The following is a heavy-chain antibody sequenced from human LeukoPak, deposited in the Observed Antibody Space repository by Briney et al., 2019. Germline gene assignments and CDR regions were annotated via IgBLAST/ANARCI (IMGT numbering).Heavy chain of an antibody. D-gene: IGHD7-27*01. CDR1: GGSINYYY. V-gene: IGHV4-59*01. J-gene: IGHJ4*02. CDR2: IYYSGGT. CDR3: ARETPGAGHFDY. Sequence: PSETLSLTCTVSGGSINYYYWMWLRQPPGKGLEWIGYIYYSGGTHYNPSLKSRVTMLVDTSKNQFSLKLTAVTAADTAVYYCARETPGAGHFDYWGQGSQVTVSS.